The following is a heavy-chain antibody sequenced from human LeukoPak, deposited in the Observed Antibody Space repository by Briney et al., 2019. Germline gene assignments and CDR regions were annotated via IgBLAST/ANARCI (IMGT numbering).Heavy chain of an antibody. Sequence: GGSLRLSCAASGFTFSDHSMNWVRQAPGKGLEWVSSISSSSSYIYYADSVKGRFTISRDNAKNSLYLQMNSLRAEDTAVYYCARRIAAADLDAFDIWGQGTMVTVSS. CDR2: ISSSSSYI. CDR3: ARRIAAADLDAFDI. J-gene: IGHJ3*02. CDR1: GFTFSDHS. V-gene: IGHV3-21*01. D-gene: IGHD6-13*01.